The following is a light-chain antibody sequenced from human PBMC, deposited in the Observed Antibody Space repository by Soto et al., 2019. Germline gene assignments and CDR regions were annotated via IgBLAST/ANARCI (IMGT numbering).Light chain of an antibody. CDR2: RNN. V-gene: IGLV1-47*01. CDR1: SSNIGNSY. Sequence: QSVVTQPPSASGTPGQRVTISCSGSSSNIGNSYVYWYQQLPGTAHKVLIYRNNQRPSGVPDRFSVSNSGASASLAISGLPSEYESYYYCAPCLERLSIPVFGGGTKLTLL. J-gene: IGLJ3*02. CDR3: APCLERLSIPV.